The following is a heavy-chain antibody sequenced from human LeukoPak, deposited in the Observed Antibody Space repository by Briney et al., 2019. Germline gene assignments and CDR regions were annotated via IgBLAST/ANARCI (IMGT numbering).Heavy chain of an antibody. J-gene: IGHJ4*02. CDR2: IDKHGNGK. Sequence: GGSLRLSCVASGFTFSISRVTWVRQAPGKGLEWVANIDKHGNGKYYVDSVKGRFAISRDYATNSVFLQMNSLRAEDTSVYYCARDAGWGYYDLWGQGTPVTVSS. D-gene: IGHD1-26*01. V-gene: IGHV3-7*01. CDR3: ARDAGWGYYDL. CDR1: GFTFSISR.